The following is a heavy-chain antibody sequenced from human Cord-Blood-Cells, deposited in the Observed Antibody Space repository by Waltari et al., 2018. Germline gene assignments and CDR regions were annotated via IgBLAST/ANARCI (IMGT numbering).Heavy chain of an antibody. CDR1: GGPLSSGGYY. Sequence: VHLQESAPGLVRPSQTLSLPCPFLGGPLSSGGYYWSWIRQHPGKGLEWIGYIYYSGSTYYNPSLKSRVTISVDTSKNQFSLKLSSVTAADTAVYYCACVGDYENWGQGTLVTVSS. V-gene: IGHV4-31*03. CDR3: ACVGDYEN. D-gene: IGHD4-17*01. J-gene: IGHJ4*02. CDR2: IYYSGST.